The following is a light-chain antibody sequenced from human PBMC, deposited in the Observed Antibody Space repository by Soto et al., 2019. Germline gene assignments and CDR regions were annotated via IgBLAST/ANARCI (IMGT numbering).Light chain of an antibody. CDR2: GAS. CDR1: QSVSSSY. CDR3: QQYGSSPLT. V-gene: IGKV3-20*01. Sequence: EIVVTQSPGTLYLSPGERATLSCRARQSVSSSYLAWYQQKPGQAPRLLIYGASSRATVIPDRFSGSGSGTDFTLTISRLEPEDFEVYYWQQYGSSPLTFGGGTKVQIK. J-gene: IGKJ4*01.